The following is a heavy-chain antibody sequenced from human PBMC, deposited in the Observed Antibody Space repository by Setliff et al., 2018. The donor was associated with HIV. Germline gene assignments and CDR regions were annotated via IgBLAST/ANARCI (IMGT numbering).Heavy chain of an antibody. CDR3: ARDRLVHFGSGSLS. Sequence: GGSLRLSCAASGFTFDDYAMSWVRQLPGKGLEWVSGINWNGGITAYADSVKGRFTISRDNAKNALFLQMNNLRAEDTAFYYCARDRLVHFGSGSLSWGQGTLVTVSS. CDR1: GFTFDDYA. J-gene: IGHJ4*02. CDR2: INWNGGIT. D-gene: IGHD3-10*01. V-gene: IGHV3-20*04.